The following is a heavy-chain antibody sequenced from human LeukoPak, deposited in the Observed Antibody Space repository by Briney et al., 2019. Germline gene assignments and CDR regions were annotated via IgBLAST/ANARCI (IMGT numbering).Heavy chain of an antibody. CDR1: GFTFSTYA. CDR3: AKGTARFGELSPWY. CDR2: LSSSATNT. D-gene: IGHD3-10*01. V-gene: IGHV3-23*01. Sequence: PGGSLRLSCVASGFTFSTYALTWLRQAPGKGLEWVSTLSSSATNTYYADSVTGRFTISRDSSKNTLYLQMNSLRAEDTAVYYCAKGTARFGELSPWYWGQGTLVTVSS. J-gene: IGHJ4*02.